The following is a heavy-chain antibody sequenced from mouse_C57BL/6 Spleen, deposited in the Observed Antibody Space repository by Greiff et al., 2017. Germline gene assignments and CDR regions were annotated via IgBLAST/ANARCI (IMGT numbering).Heavy chain of an antibody. D-gene: IGHD2-1*01. CDR3: ARKGGNYPYYYAMDY. J-gene: IGHJ4*01. CDR1: GYTFTSYW. CDR2: IYPGSGST. Sequence: QVQLQQPGAELVKPGASVKMSCKASGYTFTSYWITWVKQRPGQGLEWIGDIYPGSGSTNYNEKFKSKATLTVDTSSSTAYMQLSSLTSEDSAVYYCARKGGNYPYYYAMDYWGQGTSGTVSS. V-gene: IGHV1-55*01.